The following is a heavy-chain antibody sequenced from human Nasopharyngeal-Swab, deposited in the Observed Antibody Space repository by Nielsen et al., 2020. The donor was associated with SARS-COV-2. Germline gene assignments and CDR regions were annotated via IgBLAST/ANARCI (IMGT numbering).Heavy chain of an antibody. V-gene: IGHV4-34*08. CDR1: GFTFSSYS. Sequence: ESLKISCAASGFTFSSYSMNWIRQPPGKGLEWIGEINHSGSTNYNPSLKSRVTISVDTSKNQFSLKLSSVTAADTAVYYCAKSSSSWYAYYFDYWGQGTLVTVSS. CDR3: AKSSSSWYAYYFDY. CDR2: INHSGST. J-gene: IGHJ4*02. D-gene: IGHD6-13*01.